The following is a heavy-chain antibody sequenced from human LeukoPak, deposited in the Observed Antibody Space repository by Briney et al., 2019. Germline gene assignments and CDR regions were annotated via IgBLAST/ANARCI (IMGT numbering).Heavy chain of an antibody. CDR1: GFTFNTYR. CDR3: ARDLYYYDSSGYYRGLDY. Sequence: GFLRLSCAASGFTFNTYRMSWVRQAPGKGLEWVANIKHDGSEENYVDSVKGRFTISRDNAKGSLSLQMNSLRGEDTAVYYCARDLYYYDSSGYYRGLDYWGQGTLVTVSS. J-gene: IGHJ4*02. V-gene: IGHV3-7*01. CDR2: IKHDGSEE. D-gene: IGHD3-22*01.